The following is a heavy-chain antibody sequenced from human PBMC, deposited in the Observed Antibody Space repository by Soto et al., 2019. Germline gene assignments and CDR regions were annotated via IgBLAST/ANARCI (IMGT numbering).Heavy chain of an antibody. CDR3: AKPPGTYSGSYWPPDY. Sequence: GGSLRLSCAASGFTFSSYAMSWVRQAPGKGLEWVSAISGSGGSTYYADSVKGWFTISRDNSKNTLYLQMNSLRAEDTAVYYCAKPPGTYSGSYWPPDYWGQGTLVTVSS. CDR2: ISGSGGST. V-gene: IGHV3-23*01. D-gene: IGHD1-26*01. J-gene: IGHJ4*02. CDR1: GFTFSSYA.